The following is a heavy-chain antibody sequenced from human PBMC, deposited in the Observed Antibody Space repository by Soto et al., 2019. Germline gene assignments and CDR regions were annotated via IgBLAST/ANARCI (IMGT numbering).Heavy chain of an antibody. CDR1: GGSISSYY. Sequence: SETLSLTCTVSGGSISSYYWSWIRQPPGKGLEWIAYIYYSGSTEYNPSLKSRVTISVDTSKNQFSLKLSSVTAADTAVYYCARHLSTTIAPLPFAYWGQGTLVTVSS. CDR3: ARHLSTTIAPLPFAY. J-gene: IGHJ4*02. D-gene: IGHD1-1*01. CDR2: IYYSGST. V-gene: IGHV4-59*08.